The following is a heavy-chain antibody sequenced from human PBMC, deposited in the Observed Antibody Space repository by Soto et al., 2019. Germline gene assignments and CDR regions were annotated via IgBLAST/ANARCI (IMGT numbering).Heavy chain of an antibody. J-gene: IGHJ4*02. Sequence: SETLYLTFTVSGCSISSYDWSWIRQPPGKGLEWIGYIYHSGSTNYNPSLKSRVTISADTSKNQLSLKLSSVTAADTAVYYCARDQAYYDVSGHFDYWGQGTLVNVSS. D-gene: IGHD3-22*01. CDR2: IYHSGST. CDR1: GCSISSYD. CDR3: ARDQAYYDVSGHFDY. V-gene: IGHV4-59*01.